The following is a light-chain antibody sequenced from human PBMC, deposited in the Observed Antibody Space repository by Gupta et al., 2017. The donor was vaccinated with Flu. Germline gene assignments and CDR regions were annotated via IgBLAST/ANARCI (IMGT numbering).Light chain of an antibody. Sequence: PSTLSASVGDRVTITCRASQSISSWLAWYQQKPGKAPKLLIYRASSLEEGVPARFSGSKSETEFTLTISSRRPDDIATYYCQQENNTPWTFGQGTKMEIK. J-gene: IGKJ2*02. V-gene: IGKV1-5*03. CDR3: QQENNTPWT. CDR1: QSISSW. CDR2: RAS.